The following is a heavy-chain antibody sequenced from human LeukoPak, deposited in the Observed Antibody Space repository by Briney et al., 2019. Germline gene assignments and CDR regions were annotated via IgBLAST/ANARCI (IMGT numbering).Heavy chain of an antibody. D-gene: IGHD3-22*01. CDR1: GFTFSSYW. V-gene: IGHV3-74*01. CDR3: AKDVDRVQSYYFDY. Sequence: GGSLRLSCAASGFTFSSYWMHWVRQAPGKGLVWVSRIDTDGSNTAYADSVKGRFTISRDNSKNTLYLQMNSLRAEDTAIYYCAKDVDRVQSYYFDYWGQGTLVTVSS. J-gene: IGHJ4*02. CDR2: IDTDGSNT.